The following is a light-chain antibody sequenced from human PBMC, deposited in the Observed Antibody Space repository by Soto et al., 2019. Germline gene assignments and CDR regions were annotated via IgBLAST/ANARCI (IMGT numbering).Light chain of an antibody. CDR1: QDVDSW. CDR3: QQGSSFPWT. V-gene: IGKV1-12*01. CDR2: AAS. J-gene: IGKJ1*01. Sequence: DIQMTQSPSSVSASVGDSVTITGRASQDVDSWLAWYQQKPGKAPKLLIYAASSLQSGVPSRFSGSGSGTDFTFTISSLQPEDFAIYYCQQGSSFPWTFGQGTKVDI.